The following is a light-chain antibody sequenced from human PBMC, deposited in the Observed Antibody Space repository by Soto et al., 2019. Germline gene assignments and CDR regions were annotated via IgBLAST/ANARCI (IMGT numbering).Light chain of an antibody. Sequence: QSAPTQPPSASESPGQSATISCTGTSSDVGGYNYVSWYQQYPGKAPKLMIYEVSKRPSGVPDRFSGSKSGNTASLTVSGLQAEDEADYYCSSYAGSSTWVFGGGTKVTVL. J-gene: IGLJ2*01. CDR3: SSYAGSSTWV. CDR1: SSDVGGYNY. V-gene: IGLV2-8*01. CDR2: EVS.